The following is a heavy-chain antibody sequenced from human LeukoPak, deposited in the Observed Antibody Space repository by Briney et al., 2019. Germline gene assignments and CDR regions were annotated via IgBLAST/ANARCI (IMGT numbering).Heavy chain of an antibody. CDR1: GFTFSSYA. CDR2: ISYDGSNK. D-gene: IGHD2-2*01. J-gene: IGHJ5*02. Sequence: PGRSLRLSCAASGFTFSSYAMHWVRQAPGKGLEWVAVISYDGSNKYYADSVKGRFTISRDNSKNTLYLQMNSLRAEDTAVYYCARDDGYCSSTSCSPGPWGQGTLVTVSS. CDR3: ARDDGYCSSTSCSPGP. V-gene: IGHV3-30-3*01.